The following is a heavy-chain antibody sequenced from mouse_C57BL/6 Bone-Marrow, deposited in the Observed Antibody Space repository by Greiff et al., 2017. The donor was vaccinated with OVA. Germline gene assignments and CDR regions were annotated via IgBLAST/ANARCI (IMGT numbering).Heavy chain of an antibody. CDR3: ARTYYSYWYFYV. CDR2: ISSGSSTI. D-gene: IGHD1-1*01. J-gene: IGHJ1*03. Sequence: EVKLMESGGGLVKPGGSLKLSCAASGLTFSDYGMHWVRQAPEKGLEWVAYISSGSSTIYYAATVKGRFTISRDNAKNTLFLQMTSLRAEDTAMYYRARTYYSYWYFYVWGTGTTVTGSS. CDR1: GLTFSDYG. V-gene: IGHV5-17*01.